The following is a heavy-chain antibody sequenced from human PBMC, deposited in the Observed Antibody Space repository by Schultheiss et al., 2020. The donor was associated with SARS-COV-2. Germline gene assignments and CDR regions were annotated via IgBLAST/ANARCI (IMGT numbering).Heavy chain of an antibody. D-gene: IGHD3-3*01. Sequence: GGSLRLSCAASGFTFSSYGMHWVRQAPGKGLEWVSRINSDGSSTSYADSVKGRFTISRDNAKNTLYLQMNSLRAEDTAVYYCARLYYDFWSGSHRGYYYYMDIWGKGTTVTVSS. CDR3: ARLYYDFWSGSHRGYYYYMDI. V-gene: IGHV3-74*01. CDR1: GFTFSSYG. CDR2: INSDGSST. J-gene: IGHJ6*03.